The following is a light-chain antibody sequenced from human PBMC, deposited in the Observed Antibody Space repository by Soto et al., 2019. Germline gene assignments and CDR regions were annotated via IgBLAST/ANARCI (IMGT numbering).Light chain of an antibody. J-gene: IGKJ1*01. CDR1: QAIASF. V-gene: IGKV1-9*01. CDR3: QQLNGSPWT. Sequence: IQLTQSPSSLSASVGDRVTITCRASQAIASFLAWYQQKPGTAPKLLIYGASTLQSGVPSRFSGSRSGTDYTLTIASLQPEDFATYYCQQLNGSPWTFGQGTKVEIK. CDR2: GAS.